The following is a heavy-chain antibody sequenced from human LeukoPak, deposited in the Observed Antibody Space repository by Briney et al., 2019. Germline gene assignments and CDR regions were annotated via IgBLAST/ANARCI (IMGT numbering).Heavy chain of an antibody. CDR3: AKELGVGITMVRGVVDY. CDR1: GFTFSSYA. Sequence: PGGSLRLSCAASGFTFSSYAMHWVRQAPGKGLEWVAVISSDGSNKYYADSMKGRFTISRDNSKNTLYLQMNSLRAEDTAVYYCAKELGVGITMVRGVVDYWGQGTLVTVSS. J-gene: IGHJ4*02. V-gene: IGHV3-30*04. D-gene: IGHD3-10*01. CDR2: ISSDGSNK.